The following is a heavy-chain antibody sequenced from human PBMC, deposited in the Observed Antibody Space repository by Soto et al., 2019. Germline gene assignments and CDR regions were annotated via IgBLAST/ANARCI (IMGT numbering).Heavy chain of an antibody. CDR3: ARVSYSGNWFVHSVAGPNWFDP. CDR2: ISAYNGNT. CDR1: GYTFTSYG. Sequence: ASVKVSCKASGYTFTSYGISWVRQAPGQGLEWMGWISAYNGNTNYAKKLQGRVTMTTDTSTSTASMELRSLRSDDTAVYYCARVSYSGNWFVHSVAGPNWFDPWGQGTLVTVSS. V-gene: IGHV1-18*01. J-gene: IGHJ5*02. D-gene: IGHD6-13*01.